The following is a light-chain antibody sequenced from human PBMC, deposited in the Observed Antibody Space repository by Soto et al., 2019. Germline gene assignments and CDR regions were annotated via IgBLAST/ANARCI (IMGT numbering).Light chain of an antibody. CDR2: AAS. Sequence: DIQLTQSPSFLSASVGDRVTITCRASQGISSYLAWYQQKPGTAPKLLIYAASTLQSGVPSRFSGSGSGTEFTLTISSLQPEDFATYYCQQLNSYLWTFGQGTKVEIK. CDR3: QQLNSYLWT. J-gene: IGKJ1*01. V-gene: IGKV1-9*01. CDR1: QGISSY.